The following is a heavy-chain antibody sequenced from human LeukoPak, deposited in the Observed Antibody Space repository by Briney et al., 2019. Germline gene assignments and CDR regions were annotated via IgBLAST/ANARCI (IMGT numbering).Heavy chain of an antibody. J-gene: IGHJ4*02. D-gene: IGHD3-10*01. Sequence: GGSLRLSCAASGINFSSYTMHWVRQAPGKGLQYVAVISFDGTTKLYADAVRGRFTISRDNSKNTLYLQVDSLRTEDTAVYYCARDYSGGGLDYWGQGTLVTVFS. CDR1: GINFSSYT. CDR3: ARDYSGGGLDY. CDR2: ISFDGTTK. V-gene: IGHV3-30*04.